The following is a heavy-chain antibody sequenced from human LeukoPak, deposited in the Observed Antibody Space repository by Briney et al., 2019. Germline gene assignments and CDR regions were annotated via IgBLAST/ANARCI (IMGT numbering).Heavy chain of an antibody. J-gene: IGHJ4*02. CDR2: MKYDGSEK. CDR3: ARDIEAAGLFLDY. V-gene: IGHV3-7*01. CDR1: GFTFSSYW. Sequence: GGSLRLSCAASGFTFSSYWMSWVRQAPGKGLEWVANMKYDGSEKYYVDSAKGRFTISRDNAKNSLYLQMNSLRAEDTAVYYCARDIEAAGLFLDYWGQGTLVTVSS. D-gene: IGHD6-13*01.